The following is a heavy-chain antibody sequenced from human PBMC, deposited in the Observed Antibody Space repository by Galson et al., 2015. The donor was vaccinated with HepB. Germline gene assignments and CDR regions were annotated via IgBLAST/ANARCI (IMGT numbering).Heavy chain of an antibody. CDR2: TSHDGMNT. CDR3: ATLGGGRGTSWYSYGFKH. J-gene: IGHJ1*01. Sequence: SLRLSCAASGFHFESYAMHWVRQTAGKGMEWLAATSHDGMNTYYTDSVQGRFTITRDNSKNTVVLQMNSLRFEDSGLFYCATLGGGRGTSWYSYGFKHWGQGTPVIVSS. D-gene: IGHD3-10*01. V-gene: IGHV3-30*04. CDR1: GFHFESYA.